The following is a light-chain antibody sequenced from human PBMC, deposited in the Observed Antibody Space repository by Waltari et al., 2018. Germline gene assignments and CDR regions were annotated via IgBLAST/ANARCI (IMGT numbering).Light chain of an antibody. Sequence: EIVLTQSPATLSLSPGERATLSCRASQRVSSYLGWYQQKFGQPPRLLIYDASNRATGVPARFSGSGSGTDFTLTIDSLEPEDFAVYYCQQSSRWPLTFGGGTKVEIK. CDR1: QRVSSY. V-gene: IGKV3-11*01. J-gene: IGKJ4*01. CDR3: QQSSRWPLT. CDR2: DAS.